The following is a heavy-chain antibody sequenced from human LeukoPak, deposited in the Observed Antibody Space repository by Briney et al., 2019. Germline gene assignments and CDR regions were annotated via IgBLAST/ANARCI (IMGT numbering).Heavy chain of an antibody. V-gene: IGHV4-61*02. CDR2: IYTSGST. D-gene: IGHD1-26*01. CDR1: GGSISSGSYY. CDR3: VRAVGSSASNWFDH. J-gene: IGHJ5*02. Sequence: SQTLSLTCTVSGGSISSGSYYWSWIRQPAGKGLEWIGRIYTSGSTNYNPSLKSRVTMSVDRSKNQFSLKLSSVTAADTAVYYCVRAVGSSASNWFDHWGQGALVTVSS.